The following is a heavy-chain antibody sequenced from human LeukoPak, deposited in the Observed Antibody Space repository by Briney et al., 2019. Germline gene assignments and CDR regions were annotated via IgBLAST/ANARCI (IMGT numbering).Heavy chain of an antibody. V-gene: IGHV3-23*01. J-gene: IGHJ4*02. Sequence: GRSLRLSCATSGFTFTGYGMHWVRQAPGKGLEWVSAISGSGGTTNYADSVKGRLTISRDNSQNTLYLQMNSLRAEDTAVYYCAKRTPYSSGSYYFDYWGQGTLVTVSS. CDR1: GFTFTGYG. CDR2: ISGSGGTT. CDR3: AKRTPYSSGSYYFDY. D-gene: IGHD3-22*01.